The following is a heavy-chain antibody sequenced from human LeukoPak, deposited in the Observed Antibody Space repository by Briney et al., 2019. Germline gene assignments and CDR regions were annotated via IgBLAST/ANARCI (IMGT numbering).Heavy chain of an antibody. J-gene: IGHJ4*02. CDR1: GFTFSSYA. Sequence: GGSLRLSCAASGFTFSSYAMHWVRQAPGKGLEYVSAISSNGGSTYYANSVKGRFTISRDNSKNTPYLQMGSLRAEDMAVYYCARGYSGSYYVEVYYFDYWGQGTLVTVSS. V-gene: IGHV3-64*01. CDR3: ARGYSGSYYVEVYYFDY. CDR2: ISSNGGST. D-gene: IGHD1-26*01.